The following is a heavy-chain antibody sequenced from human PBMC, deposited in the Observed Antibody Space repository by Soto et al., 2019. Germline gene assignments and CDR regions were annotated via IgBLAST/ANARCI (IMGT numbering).Heavy chain of an antibody. CDR2: ISGSGGST. D-gene: IGHD6-13*01. J-gene: IGHJ5*02. Sequence: GGSLRLSCAASGLTFSSYAMSWVRQAPGKGPEWVSAISGSGGSTYYADSVKGRFTISRDNSKNTLYLQMNSLRAEDTAVYYCAKEGEYSSSWYGWFDPWGQGTLVTVSS. CDR3: AKEGEYSSSWYGWFDP. CDR1: GLTFSSYA. V-gene: IGHV3-23*01.